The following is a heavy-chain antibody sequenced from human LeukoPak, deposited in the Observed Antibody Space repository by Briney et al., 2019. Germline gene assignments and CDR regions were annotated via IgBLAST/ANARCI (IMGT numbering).Heavy chain of an antibody. Sequence: ASGKVSCKASGYTFTGYYMHWVRQAPGQGLEWMGWINPNSGGTNYAQKFQGRVTMTRDTSISTAYMELSRLRSDDTAVYYCARENCSSTSRPPGNWFDPWGQGTLVTVSS. CDR2: INPNSGGT. J-gene: IGHJ5*02. CDR3: ARENCSSTSRPPGNWFDP. CDR1: GYTFTGYY. V-gene: IGHV1-2*02. D-gene: IGHD2-2*01.